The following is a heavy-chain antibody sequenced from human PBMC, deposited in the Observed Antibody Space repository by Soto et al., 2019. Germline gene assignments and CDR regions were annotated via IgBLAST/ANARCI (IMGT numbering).Heavy chain of an antibody. J-gene: IGHJ6*02. CDR1: GYTFTSYG. Sequence: SVKVSCKASGYTFTSYGISWVRQAPGQGLEWMGWISAYNGNTNYAQKLQGRVTMTTDTSTSTAYMELRSLRSDGTAVYYCARAQPNVLRFLEWSPGALDVWGQGTTVTVSS. CDR2: ISAYNGNT. CDR3: ARAQPNVLRFLEWSPGALDV. D-gene: IGHD3-3*01. V-gene: IGHV1-18*04.